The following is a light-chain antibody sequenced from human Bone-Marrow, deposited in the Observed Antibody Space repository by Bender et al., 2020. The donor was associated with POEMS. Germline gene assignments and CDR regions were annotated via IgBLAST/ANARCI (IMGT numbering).Light chain of an antibody. CDR1: SSDVGSYRS. V-gene: IGLV2-11*01. Sequence: QSALTQPRSVSGSPGQSVTISCTGTSSDVGSYRSVSWYQHHPGKAPKLVIYDVDKRPSGVPDRFSGSKSGNTASLSISGLQGEDEADYYCCSYAGRYSVLFGGGTKLTVL. J-gene: IGLJ2*01. CDR3: CSYAGRYSVL. CDR2: DVD.